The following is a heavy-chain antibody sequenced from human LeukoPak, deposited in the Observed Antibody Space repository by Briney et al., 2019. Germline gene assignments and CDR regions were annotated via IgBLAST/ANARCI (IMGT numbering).Heavy chain of an antibody. D-gene: IGHD6-13*01. J-gene: IGHJ4*02. CDR3: AKDYEGIAAAGTGFDY. Sequence: GGSLRLSCAASRFTFSTYSMNWVRQAPGKGLEWVSSISSSSSYIYYVDSVKGRFTISRDNAKNSLFLQMNSLRAEDTAVYYCAKDYEGIAAAGTGFDYWGQGTLVTVSS. V-gene: IGHV3-21*01. CDR2: ISSSSSYI. CDR1: RFTFSTYS.